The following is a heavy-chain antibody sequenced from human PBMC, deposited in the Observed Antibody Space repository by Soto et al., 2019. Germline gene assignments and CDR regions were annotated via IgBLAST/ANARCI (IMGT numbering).Heavy chain of an antibody. Sequence: PGGSLRLSCAASGFTFGTYTMNWVRQVPGKGLEWVSSIGTTSSYIYYADSVRGRFTISRDNSKNTLSLQMNSLRAEDTAVYYCAKQVRDGTSSPYYFDYWGQGTLVTVSS. CDR3: AKQVRDGTSSPYYFDY. J-gene: IGHJ4*02. CDR1: GFTFGTYT. CDR2: IGTTSSYI. D-gene: IGHD6-6*01. V-gene: IGHV3-21*04.